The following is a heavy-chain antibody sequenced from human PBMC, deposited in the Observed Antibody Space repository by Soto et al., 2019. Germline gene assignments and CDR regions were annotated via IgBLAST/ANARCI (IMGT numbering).Heavy chain of an antibody. CDR1: VFTFSSYS. Sequence: GGSLRLSCSASVFTFSSYSMSWVRQAPGKGLEWVSYISSSGSTIYYADSVKGRFTISRDNAKNSLYLQMNSLRAEDTAVYYCARATFGVVITRFDYWGQGTLVTVS. V-gene: IGHV3-48*04. J-gene: IGHJ4*02. CDR2: ISSSGSTI. D-gene: IGHD3-3*01. CDR3: ARATFGVVITRFDY.